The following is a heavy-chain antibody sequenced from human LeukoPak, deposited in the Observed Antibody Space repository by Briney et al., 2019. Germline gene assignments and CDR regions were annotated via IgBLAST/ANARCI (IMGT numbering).Heavy chain of an antibody. Sequence: GGSLRLSCAASGFTFRSYAMNWVRQAPGKGLEWVSVIYSGGSTYYADSVKGRFTISRDNSKNTPYLQMNSLRAEDTAVYYCARDRQQLYHFDYWGQGTLVTVSS. V-gene: IGHV3-66*01. CDR1: GFTFRSYA. CDR3: ARDRQQLYHFDY. CDR2: IYSGGST. J-gene: IGHJ4*02. D-gene: IGHD6-13*01.